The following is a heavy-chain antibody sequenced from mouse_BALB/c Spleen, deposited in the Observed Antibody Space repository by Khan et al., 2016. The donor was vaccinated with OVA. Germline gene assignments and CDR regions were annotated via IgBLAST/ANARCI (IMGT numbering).Heavy chain of an antibody. CDR3: ARENYYGRTYYAMDY. D-gene: IGHD1-1*01. V-gene: IGHV1S41*01. CDR2: IGPGSSNT. J-gene: IGHJ4*01. CDR1: GYTFNSYW. Sequence: DLVKPGTSVKLSCKASGYTFNSYWINWIKQRPGQGLEWIGRIGPGSSNTYYNEMFKGKAALTVDTSSTTAYIQFSSLSSEDSAVYFCARENYYGRTYYAMDYWGQGTSVTVSS.